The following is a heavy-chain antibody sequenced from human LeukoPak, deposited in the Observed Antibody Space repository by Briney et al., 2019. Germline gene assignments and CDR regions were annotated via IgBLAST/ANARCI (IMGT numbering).Heavy chain of an antibody. CDR3: ASSGSYRFDY. Sequence: GGSLRLSCAASGFTFSSYGMHWVRQAPGKGLEWVAVISYDGSNKYYADSVKGRFTISRDNSKNTLYLQMNSLRAEDTAVYYCASSGSYRFDYWGQGTLVTVSS. V-gene: IGHV3-30*03. CDR2: ISYDGSNK. CDR1: GFTFSSYG. J-gene: IGHJ4*02. D-gene: IGHD1-26*01.